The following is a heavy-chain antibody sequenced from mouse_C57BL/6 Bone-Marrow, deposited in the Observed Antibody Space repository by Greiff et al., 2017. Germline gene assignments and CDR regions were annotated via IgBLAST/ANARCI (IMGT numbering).Heavy chain of an antibody. J-gene: IGHJ3*01. D-gene: IGHD1-1*01. CDR1: GYTFTSYW. V-gene: IGHV1-7*01. Sequence: QVQLQQSGAELAKPGASVKLSCKASGYTFTSYWMHWVKQRPGQGLEWIGYINHSSGYTKYNQKFKDKATVTAYKSSITTYIQMSRLTYEDSAIYYCTLYESWFAYWGQGTLVTVSA. CDR3: TLYESWFAY. CDR2: INHSSGYT.